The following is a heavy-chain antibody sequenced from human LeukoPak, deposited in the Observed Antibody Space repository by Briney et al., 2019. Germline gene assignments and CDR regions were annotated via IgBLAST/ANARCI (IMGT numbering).Heavy chain of an antibody. Sequence: SETLSLTCTVSGGSISSYYWSWIRQPPGKGLEWIGYIYYSGSTNYNPSLKSRVTISVDTSKNQFSLKLSSVTAADTAVYYCASHNDSNYFDYWGQGTLVTVSS. D-gene: IGHD1-1*01. CDR3: ASHNDSNYFDY. CDR1: GGSISSYY. V-gene: IGHV4-59*12. CDR2: IYYSGST. J-gene: IGHJ4*02.